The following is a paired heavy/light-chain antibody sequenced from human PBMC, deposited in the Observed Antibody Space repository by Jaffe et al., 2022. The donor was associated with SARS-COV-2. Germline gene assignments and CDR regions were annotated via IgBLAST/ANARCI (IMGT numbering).Heavy chain of an antibody. J-gene: IGHJ2*01. Sequence: QVQLQESGPGLVKPSQTLSLTCIVSGGSISSGSYYWSWIRQPAGKGLEWLGRIYASGSTNYTPSLKSRVTISVDTSKNQFSLRLSSVTAADTAVYFCARDAYSFANKGYFALWGRGTLVTVSS. CDR2: IYASGST. V-gene: IGHV4-61*02. CDR1: GGSISSGSYY. CDR3: ARDAYSFANKGYFAL. D-gene: IGHD5-18*01.
Light chain of an antibody. CDR3: QQYGSSPFT. V-gene: IGKV3-20*01. CDR2: GAS. Sequence: EIVLTQSPGTLSLSPGERGTLSCRASQRVASNYLAWYQQRPGQAPRLLIYGASSRATGIPDRFSGSGSETDFTLTVSRLEPEDFAVYYCQQYGSSPFTFGPGTKVDIK. J-gene: IGKJ3*01. CDR1: QRVASNY.